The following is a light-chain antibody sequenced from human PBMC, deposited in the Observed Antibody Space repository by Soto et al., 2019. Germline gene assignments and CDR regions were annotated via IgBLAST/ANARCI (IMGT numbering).Light chain of an antibody. CDR1: QSVSTND. V-gene: IGKV3-20*01. Sequence: EIVLTQSPGTLTLAPGERVTLSCRASQSVSTNDLLWYQQKPGQAPRLLIYATSNRATGIPDRFSGSVSGTDFTLTIRRLEPEDFAVYYCQQYGRSPYTFGQGTKLEIK. J-gene: IGKJ2*01. CDR2: ATS. CDR3: QQYGRSPYT.